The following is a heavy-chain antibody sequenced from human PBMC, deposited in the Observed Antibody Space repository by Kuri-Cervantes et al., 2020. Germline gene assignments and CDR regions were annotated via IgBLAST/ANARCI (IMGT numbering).Heavy chain of an antibody. D-gene: IGHD1-1*01. Sequence: ASVKVSCKASGYTFTSYGISWVRQAPGQGLEWMGWINPNSGGTNYAQKFQGRVTMTRDTSISTAYMELSRLRSDDTAVYYCAKSTGRVDWFDSWGQGTLVTVSS. J-gene: IGHJ5*01. V-gene: IGHV1-2*02. CDR1: GYTFTSYG. CDR2: INPNSGGT. CDR3: AKSTGRVDWFDS.